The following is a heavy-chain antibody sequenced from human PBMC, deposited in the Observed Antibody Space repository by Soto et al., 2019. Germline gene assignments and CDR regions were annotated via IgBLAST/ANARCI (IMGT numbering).Heavy chain of an antibody. CDR1: GFTFSSYA. CDR3: AKEIASFADYANEMPD. Sequence: EVQLLESGGGLVQPGGSLRLSCAASGFTFSSYAMSWVRQAPGKGLEWVSAISGSGGSTYYADSVKGRFTISRDNSKHTLHLQMNSLRAEGTAVYYCAKEIASFADYANEMPDWGQGTLVTV. V-gene: IGHV3-23*01. CDR2: ISGSGGST. J-gene: IGHJ4*02. D-gene: IGHD4-17*01.